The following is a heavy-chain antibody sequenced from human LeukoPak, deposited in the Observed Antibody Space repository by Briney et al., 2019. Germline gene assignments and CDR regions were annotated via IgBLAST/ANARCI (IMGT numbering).Heavy chain of an antibody. Sequence: GGSLRLSCAASGFTFSTYSMNWVRQAPGKGLEWVSSISTSSTYIYYADSVKGRFTISRDNAKNSLYLQMNSLRAEDTAVYYCARHEPVITHSSYYYGMDVWGPGTTVTVSS. J-gene: IGHJ6*02. CDR1: GFTFSTYS. V-gene: IGHV3-21*01. D-gene: IGHD1-14*01. CDR3: ARHEPVITHSSYYYGMDV. CDR2: ISTSSTYI.